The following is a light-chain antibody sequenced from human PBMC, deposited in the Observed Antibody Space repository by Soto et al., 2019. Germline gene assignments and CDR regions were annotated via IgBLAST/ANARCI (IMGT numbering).Light chain of an antibody. CDR1: QSVSSSY. Sequence: EIVLTQSPGTLSLSPGERATLSCRASQSVSSSYLAWYQQKPGQAPRLLIYGASSRATGIPDRFSGSGSGTDFTLNISRLEPEDFAVYYCQQYGSSRLTFGQGTRREIK. CDR3: QQYGSSRLT. CDR2: GAS. J-gene: IGKJ5*01. V-gene: IGKV3-20*01.